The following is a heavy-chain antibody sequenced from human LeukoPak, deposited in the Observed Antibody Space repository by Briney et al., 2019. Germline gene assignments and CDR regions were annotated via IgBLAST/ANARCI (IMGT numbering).Heavy chain of an antibody. V-gene: IGHV4-59*01. CDR2: IYYTGSA. CDR1: GGSISSYY. D-gene: IGHD1-1*01. J-gene: IGHJ4*02. CDR3: ARDKVPGDY. Sequence: PSETLSLTCTVSGGSISSYYWSWIRQPPGKGLEWIGYIYYTGSADYNPALKSRVTISVDTSKNQFSLKLSSVTAADTAVYYCARDKVPGDYWGQRTLVTVSS.